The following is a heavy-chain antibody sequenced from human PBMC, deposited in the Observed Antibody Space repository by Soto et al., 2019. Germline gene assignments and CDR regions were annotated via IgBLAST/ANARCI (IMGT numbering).Heavy chain of an antibody. J-gene: IGHJ5*02. V-gene: IGHV1-69*13. CDR1: GGTFSGYA. Sequence: SVKVSCKASGGTFSGYAISWVRQAPGQGLEWMGGIIPIFGTANYAQKFQGRVTITADESTSTAYMELSSLRSEDTALYYCARNLLGGYCSGGSCPILSWGQGTLVTVSS. CDR2: IIPIFGTA. CDR3: ARNLLGGYCSGGSCPILS. D-gene: IGHD2-15*01.